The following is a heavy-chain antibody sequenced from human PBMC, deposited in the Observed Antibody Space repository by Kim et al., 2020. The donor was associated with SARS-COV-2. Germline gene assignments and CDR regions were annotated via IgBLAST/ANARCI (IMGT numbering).Heavy chain of an antibody. D-gene: IGHD3-10*02. J-gene: IGHJ5*02. CDR3: ARDVRGNWLAP. CDR2: ISDSGTT. Sequence: SETLSLTCNVSGGSISHYHWTWIRQPPGKGLEWIGSISDSGTTDYNPSLKSRVTMSVDPSQNHFSLRLKSVTAAAAAIYFCARDVRGNWLAPWGQGILVTVSS. CDR1: GGSISHYH. V-gene: IGHV4-59*01.